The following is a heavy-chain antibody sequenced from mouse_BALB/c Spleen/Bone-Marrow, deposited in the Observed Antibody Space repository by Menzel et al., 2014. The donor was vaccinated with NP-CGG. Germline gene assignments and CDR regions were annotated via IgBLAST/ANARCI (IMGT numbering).Heavy chain of an antibody. CDR1: GFTFSDYG. J-gene: IGHJ4*01. CDR3: ARFITTVVVDAMDY. Sequence: EVKLMESGGGLVQPGGSRKLSCAASGFTFSDYGMAWVRQAPGKGPEWVAFISNLAYSIYYADTVTGRFTISRENAKNTQYLEMSSLRSEDTAMYYCARFITTVVVDAMDYWGQGTSVTVSS. D-gene: IGHD1-1*01. CDR2: ISNLAYSI. V-gene: IGHV5-15*02.